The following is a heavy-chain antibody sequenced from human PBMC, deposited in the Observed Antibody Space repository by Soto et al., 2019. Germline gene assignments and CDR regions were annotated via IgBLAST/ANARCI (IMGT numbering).Heavy chain of an antibody. Sequence: EVQLVESGGGLVQPGGSLRLSCAASGFTFSSYSMNWVRQAPGKGLEWVSYISSSSSTIYYADSVKGRFTISRDNAKNSLYLQMNSLRAEDTAVYYCARSKRSRIAVAGPDFDYWGQGTLVTVSS. CDR2: ISSSSSTI. CDR1: GFTFSSYS. CDR3: ARSKRSRIAVAGPDFDY. D-gene: IGHD6-19*01. J-gene: IGHJ4*02. V-gene: IGHV3-48*01.